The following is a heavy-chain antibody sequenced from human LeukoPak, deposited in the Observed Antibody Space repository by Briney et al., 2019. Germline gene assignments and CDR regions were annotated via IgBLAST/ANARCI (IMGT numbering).Heavy chain of an antibody. CDR3: ARERPEYYDFWSGYSDY. J-gene: IGHJ4*02. V-gene: IGHV3-11*04. CDR1: GFTFSDYY. Sequence: GGSLRLSCAASGFTFSDYYMSWIRQAPGKGLEWVSYISSSGSTIYYADSVRGRFTISRDNAKNSLCLQMNSLRAEDTAVYYCARERPEYYDFWSGYSDYWGQGTLVTVSS. CDR2: ISSSGSTI. D-gene: IGHD3-3*01.